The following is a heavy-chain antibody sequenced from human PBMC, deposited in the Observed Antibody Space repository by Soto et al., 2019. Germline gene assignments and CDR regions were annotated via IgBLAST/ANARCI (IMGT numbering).Heavy chain of an antibody. J-gene: IGHJ4*02. CDR2: IRIRRYGATA. Sequence: PGGSLRLSCTTSGFAFVDHGMSWVRQAPGKGLEWLGFIRIRRYGATAEYAASVKGRFSVSRDDSKSIAYLQMNNLQTEDTGVYYCTRAPLRCSGGSCYSADSWGRGTLVTVSS. V-gene: IGHV3-49*04. D-gene: IGHD2-15*01. CDR1: GFAFVDHG. CDR3: TRAPLRCSGGSCYSADS.